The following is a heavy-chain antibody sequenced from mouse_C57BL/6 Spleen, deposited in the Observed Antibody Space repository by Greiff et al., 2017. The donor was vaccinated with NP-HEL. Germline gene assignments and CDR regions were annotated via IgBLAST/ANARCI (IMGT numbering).Heavy chain of an antibody. CDR3: ARPPTHVTDAMDY. V-gene: IGHV1-9*01. J-gene: IGHJ4*01. CDR1: GYTFTGYW. Sequence: VKLVESGAELMKPGASVKLSCKATGYTFTGYWIEWVKQRPGHGLEWIGEILPGRGSNNYNEKFKGKATFTADTSSNTAYMQRSSLTTEDSAIYYCARPPTHVTDAMDYWGQGTSVTVSS. D-gene: IGHD2-1*01. CDR2: ILPGRGSN.